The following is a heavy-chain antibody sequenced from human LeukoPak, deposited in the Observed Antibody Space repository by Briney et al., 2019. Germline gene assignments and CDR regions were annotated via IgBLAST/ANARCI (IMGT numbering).Heavy chain of an antibody. V-gene: IGHV3-30-3*01. CDR1: GFSFDTFS. CDR3: ARSNVPSKWWAYAMDV. Sequence: GGSLRLSCTAFGFSFDTFSMHWVRQIPGKGLEWVAVISNDESKIYYAGSVKGRFTISRDNSRSTLYHQMDSLRPDDTAVYYCARSNVPSKWWAYAMDVWGQGTMVTVSS. D-gene: IGHD2-8*01. CDR2: ISNDESKI. J-gene: IGHJ6*02.